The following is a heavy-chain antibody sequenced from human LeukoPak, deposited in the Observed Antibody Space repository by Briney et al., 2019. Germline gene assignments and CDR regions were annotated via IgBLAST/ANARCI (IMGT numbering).Heavy chain of an antibody. CDR1: GGSISSSSYY. CDR2: IYYSGST. CDR3: ARTSAAAGSFAAFDY. D-gene: IGHD6-13*01. V-gene: IGHV4-39*07. Sequence: PSETLPLTCTVSGGSISSSSYYWGWIRQPPGKGLEWIGSIYYSGSTYYNPSLKSRVTISVDTSKNQFSLKLSSVTAADTAVCYCARTSAAAGSFAAFDYWGQGTLVTVSS. J-gene: IGHJ4*02.